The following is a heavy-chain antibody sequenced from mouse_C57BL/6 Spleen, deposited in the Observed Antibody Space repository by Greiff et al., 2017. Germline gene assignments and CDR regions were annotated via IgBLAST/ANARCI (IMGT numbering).Heavy chain of an antibody. Sequence: QVQLQQPGAELVKPGASVKMSCKASGYTFTSYWITWVKQRPGQGLEWIGDIYPGSGSTNYNEKFKSKATLTVDTSSSTAYMQLSSLTSEDSAVYYCARSGDGSSLSVFDVWGTGTTVTVSS. J-gene: IGHJ1*03. D-gene: IGHD1-1*01. V-gene: IGHV1-55*01. CDR3: ARSGDGSSLSVFDV. CDR2: IYPGSGST. CDR1: GYTFTSYW.